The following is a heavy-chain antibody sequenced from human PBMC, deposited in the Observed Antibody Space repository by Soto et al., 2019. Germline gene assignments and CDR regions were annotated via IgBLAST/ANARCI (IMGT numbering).Heavy chain of an antibody. CDR2: INADYGNT. CDR3: ARKSLSNFNWFDP. Sequence: ASVKVSCKASGYTFTNYGITWVRQAPGRGLEWMGWINADYGNTNYEQKFRGRVTMTTDTSTNTAYMELRSLRSDDTAVYYCARKSLSNFNWFDPWGQGTLVTVSS. CDR1: GYTFTNYG. V-gene: IGHV1-18*04. D-gene: IGHD4-4*01. J-gene: IGHJ5*02.